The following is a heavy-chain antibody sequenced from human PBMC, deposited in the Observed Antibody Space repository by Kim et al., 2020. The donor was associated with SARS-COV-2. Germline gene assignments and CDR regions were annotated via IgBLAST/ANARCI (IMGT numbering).Heavy chain of an antibody. J-gene: IGHJ4*02. V-gene: IGHV1-46*01. Sequence: YEPKFQGRVTMTRETSTSTVYMELSSLRSEDTAVYYCARALYDSSGYYDYWGQATLVTVSS. CDR3: ARALYDSSGYYDY. D-gene: IGHD3-22*01.